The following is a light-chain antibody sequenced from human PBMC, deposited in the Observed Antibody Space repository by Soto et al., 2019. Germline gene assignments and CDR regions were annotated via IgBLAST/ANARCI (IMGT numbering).Light chain of an antibody. J-gene: IGKJ1*01. CDR2: GAS. V-gene: IGKV3-20*01. CDR1: QSVSINY. CDR3: QQYGTSPRT. Sequence: EIVLTQSPATLSLSPGERATLSCRASQSVSINYLAWYQQKPGQAPRLLIYGASGRATGIPDRFSGSESGTDFTLTISSLEAEDSAVYYCQQYGTSPRTFGQGTKVDI.